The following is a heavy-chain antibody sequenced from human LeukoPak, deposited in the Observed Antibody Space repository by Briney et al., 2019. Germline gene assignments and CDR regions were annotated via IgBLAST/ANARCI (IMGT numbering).Heavy chain of an antibody. V-gene: IGHV1-46*01. CDR3: AREYTSLVLDY. CDR1: GYTCTSYY. J-gene: IGHJ4*02. CDR2: IDPSGGST. Sequence: ASVKVSCKASGYTCTSYYMHWVRQAPGQGLEWMGIIDPSGGSTRYAQKFQGRVTMTRDTSTRTVYMELSSLRSEDTAIYYCAREYTSLVLDYWGQGTLVTVSS. D-gene: IGHD5-18*01.